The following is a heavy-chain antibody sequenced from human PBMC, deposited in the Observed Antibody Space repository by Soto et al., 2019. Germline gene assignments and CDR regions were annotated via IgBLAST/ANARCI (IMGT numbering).Heavy chain of an antibody. D-gene: IGHD1-26*01. J-gene: IGHJ4*02. V-gene: IGHV3-23*01. CDR3: AKDGGWESPFYFDY. Sequence: GGCLRLSCAASGFTFSSYAMSWVRQDPGKGLEWVSAISGSGGSTYYADSVKGRFTISRDNSKNTLYLQMNSLRAEDTAVYYCAKDGGWESPFYFDYWGQGTLVTVSS. CDR2: ISGSGGST. CDR1: GFTFSSYA.